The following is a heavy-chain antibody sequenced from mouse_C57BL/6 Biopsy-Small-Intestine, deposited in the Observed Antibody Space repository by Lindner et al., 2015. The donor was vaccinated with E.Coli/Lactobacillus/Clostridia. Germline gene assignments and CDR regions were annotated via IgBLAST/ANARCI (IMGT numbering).Heavy chain of an antibody. J-gene: IGHJ4*01. Sequence: SVKVSCKASGYMFPSYAVFWVRQAPGQRPEWMGWIHAGNGMTKYSQKYQGRLTITRDRSASTTYMELSSLRSEDTAVYYCAREYSGSYAGDHWGQGTLVTVSS. V-gene: IGHV1-14*01. CDR1: GYMFPSYA. D-gene: IGHD2-12*01. CDR2: IHAGNGMT. CDR3: AREYSGSYAGDH.